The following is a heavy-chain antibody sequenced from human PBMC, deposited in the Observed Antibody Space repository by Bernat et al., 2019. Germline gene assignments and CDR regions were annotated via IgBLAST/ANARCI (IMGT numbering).Heavy chain of an antibody. CDR3: AKEVGMVQGIIPLDY. D-gene: IGHD3-10*01. V-gene: IGHV3-23*01. Sequence: EVQLLESGGGLVQPGGSLRLSCAASGFTFSSYVMSWVRQAPGKGLEWVSAISTSGSSTYYADYVKGRFTISRDNSKNTLYLQVNSLRAEETAVYYCAKEVGMVQGIIPLDYWGQGTLVTVSS. J-gene: IGHJ4*02. CDR1: GFTFSSYV. CDR2: ISTSGSST.